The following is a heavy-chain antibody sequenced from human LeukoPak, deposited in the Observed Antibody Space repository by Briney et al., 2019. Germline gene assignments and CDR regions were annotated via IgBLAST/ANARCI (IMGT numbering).Heavy chain of an antibody. D-gene: IGHD3-10*01. CDR2: IKPDGSEK. J-gene: IGHJ4*02. CDR1: GFSFTTYW. Sequence: GGSLRLSCAASGFSFTTYWMSWVRQTPGKGLEWVAMIKPDGSEKHYVDSVKGRFTISRANAKNPVYLQMNSLRVEDMAVYYCARSGNLDYWGQGTLVIVSS. CDR3: ARSGNLDY. V-gene: IGHV3-7*02.